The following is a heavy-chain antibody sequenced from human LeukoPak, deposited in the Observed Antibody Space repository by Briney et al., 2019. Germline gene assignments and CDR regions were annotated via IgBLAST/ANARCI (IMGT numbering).Heavy chain of an antibody. Sequence: ASVKVSCKASGYTFTSYAINWVRQAPEQGLEWMGWISAYDGDTNFAQSFQGRVTMTTDTSTNTVYMELRSLISDDTAVYYCARDPLRSTWSTYYYTMDVWGQGTTVIVSS. D-gene: IGHD6-13*01. CDR3: ARDPLRSTWSTYYYTMDV. J-gene: IGHJ6*02. CDR2: ISAYDGDT. CDR1: GYTFTSYA. V-gene: IGHV1-18*01.